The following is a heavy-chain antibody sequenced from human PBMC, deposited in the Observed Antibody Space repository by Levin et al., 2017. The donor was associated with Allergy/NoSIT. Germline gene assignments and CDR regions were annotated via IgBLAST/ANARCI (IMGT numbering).Heavy chain of an antibody. CDR1: GYTFTSYY. D-gene: IGHD6-19*01. CDR2: INPSGGST. CDR3: ARARYSRGWEYFDY. Sequence: ASVKVSCKASGYTFTSYYMHWVRQAPGQGLEWMGVINPSGGSTTYTQRFQGRVTMTSDTSTNTVYMELSSLISEDTAVYYCARARYSRGWEYFDYWGQGTLVTVSS. V-gene: IGHV1-46*01. J-gene: IGHJ4*02.